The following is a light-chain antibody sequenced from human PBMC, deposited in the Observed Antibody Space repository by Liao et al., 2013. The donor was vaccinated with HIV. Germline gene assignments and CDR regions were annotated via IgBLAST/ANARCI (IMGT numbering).Light chain of an antibody. Sequence: SYELTQPPSVSVSPGQTASITCSGDKLGDKYACWYQQKPGQSPVLVIYQDSKRPSGIPERFSGFNSVNTATLTISGTQAMDEADYYCQAWDRTGVFGGGTKLTVL. CDR1: KLGDKY. J-gene: IGLJ2*01. CDR2: QDS. CDR3: QAWDRTGV. V-gene: IGLV3-1*01.